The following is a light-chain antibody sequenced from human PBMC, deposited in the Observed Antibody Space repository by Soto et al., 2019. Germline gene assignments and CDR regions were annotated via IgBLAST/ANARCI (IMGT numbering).Light chain of an antibody. J-gene: IGKJ2*01. CDR1: QSVDRSF. CDR3: QQCGRSPPYT. Sequence: EIVLTQSPRTLSLSPGDTATLSCRASQSVDRSFFAWYQQKPGQAPRLLIYASSSRTTGTPDRFTGSGSGTDFTLTISNLEPEDFAEYFCQQCGRSPPYTFGQGTKLDFK. CDR2: ASS. V-gene: IGKV3-20*01.